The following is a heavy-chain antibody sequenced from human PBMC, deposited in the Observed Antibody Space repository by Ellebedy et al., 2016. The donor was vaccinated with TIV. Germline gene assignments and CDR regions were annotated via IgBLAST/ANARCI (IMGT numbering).Heavy chain of an antibody. Sequence: GESLKISCAASGFSFRSYWMSWVRQAPGKGLEWVANIYQDGSFRYYVDSVEGRFTISRDNAKNELYLQMKSLRVEDTAVYYCARRGSYGDYAVHVNSWFDSWGQGTPVSVSP. V-gene: IGHV3-7*01. CDR1: GFSFRSYW. J-gene: IGHJ5*01. D-gene: IGHD4-17*01. CDR2: IYQDGSFR. CDR3: ARRGSYGDYAVHVNSWFDS.